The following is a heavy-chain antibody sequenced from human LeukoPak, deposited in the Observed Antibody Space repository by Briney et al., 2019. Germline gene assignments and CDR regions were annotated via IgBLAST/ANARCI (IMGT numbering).Heavy chain of an antibody. CDR1: GFTFTNYN. CDR2: INPSSGGT. J-gene: IGHJ4*02. CDR3: AGQKDPRPIDY. V-gene: IGHV1-2*02. Sequence: ASVKVSCKASGFTFTNYNMHWVRQAPGQGLEWMGWINPSSGGTNYAQKFQGRVTMTRDTSISTAYMELSELRSDDTAVYYCAGQKDPRPIDYWGQGTLITVSS.